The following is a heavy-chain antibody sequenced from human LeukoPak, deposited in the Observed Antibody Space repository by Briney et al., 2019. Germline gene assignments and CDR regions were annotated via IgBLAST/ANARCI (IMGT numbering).Heavy chain of an antibody. J-gene: IGHJ4*02. D-gene: IGHD1-26*01. CDR1: GYTFTGYY. CDR3: ARDGTGIVGATSCFGY. Sequence: GASVKVSCKASGYTFTGYYMHWVRQAPGQGREWMGWINPTSGGTNYAQKFQGRVTMTRDTSISTAYMELSRLRSDDTAVYYCARDGTGIVGATSCFGYWGQGTLVTVSS. V-gene: IGHV1-2*02. CDR2: INPTSGGT.